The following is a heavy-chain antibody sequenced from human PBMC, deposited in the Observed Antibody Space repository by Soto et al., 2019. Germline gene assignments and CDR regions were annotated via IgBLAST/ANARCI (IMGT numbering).Heavy chain of an antibody. CDR1: GFTFSSYG. CDR2: ISYDGSNK. D-gene: IGHD2-2*01. CDR3: AKAHAQIVLGYGMDV. V-gene: IGHV3-30*18. Sequence: QVQLVESGGGVVQPGRSLRLSCAASGFTFSSYGMHWVRQAPGKGLEWVAVISYDGSNKYYADSVKGRFTISRDNSKNTLYLQMNSLSAEDTAVYYCAKAHAQIVLGYGMDVWGQGTTVTVSS. J-gene: IGHJ6*02.